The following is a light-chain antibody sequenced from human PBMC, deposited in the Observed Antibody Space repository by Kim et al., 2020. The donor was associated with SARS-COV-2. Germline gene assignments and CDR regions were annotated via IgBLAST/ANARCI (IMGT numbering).Light chain of an antibody. CDR1: QSISSW. CDR2: DAS. Sequence: GDRVTIICRASQSISSWLAWYQQKPGKAPNLLIYDASSLESGVPSSFSGSGSGTEFTLTISSLQPDDFATYYCQQYHSYGRWTFGQGTKVDIK. CDR3: QQYHSYGRWT. J-gene: IGKJ1*01. V-gene: IGKV1-5*02.